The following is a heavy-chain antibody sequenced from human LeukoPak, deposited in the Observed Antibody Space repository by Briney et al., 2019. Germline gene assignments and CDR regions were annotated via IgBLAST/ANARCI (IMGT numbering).Heavy chain of an antibody. CDR2: IHHSGTA. V-gene: IGHV4-38-2*01. CDR3: ARPFKATTVTSGFDY. Sequence: SETLSLTCAVSGYSISSGYYWGWIRQPPGKGLEWIGSIHHSGTAYYNPSLKSRVTISVDTSKNQFSLNLSSVTAADTAVYYCARPFKATTVTSGFDYWGQGTLVTVSS. J-gene: IGHJ4*02. CDR1: GYSISSGYY. D-gene: IGHD4-17*01.